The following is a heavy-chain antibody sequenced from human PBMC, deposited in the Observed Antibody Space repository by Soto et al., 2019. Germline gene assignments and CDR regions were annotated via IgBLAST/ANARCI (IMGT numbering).Heavy chain of an antibody. V-gene: IGHV4-34*01. CDR3: ARVAVTTSYYYCGIDV. J-gene: IGHJ6*02. Sequence: QVQLQQWGAGLLKPSETLSLTCAVYGGSFSGYYWSWIRQPPGKELEWVGEINHSGSTNYNPSLRNRVTISVETSKHQFSLKLSAVTAADTAVYYCARVAVTTSYYYCGIDVWGQGTTVTVSS. CDR1: GGSFSGYY. D-gene: IGHD4-4*01. CDR2: INHSGST.